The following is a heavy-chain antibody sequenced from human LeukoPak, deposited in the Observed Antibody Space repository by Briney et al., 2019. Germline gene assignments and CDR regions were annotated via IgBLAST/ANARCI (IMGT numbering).Heavy chain of an antibody. J-gene: IGHJ4*02. Sequence: ASVKVSCKASGFTFTGYYFHWVRQAPGQGLEWVGWINPNNGGTNYAQKFQGRVTITRDTSISTAYMEMSSQRSDDTAVYYCARVDKQQLVRENYWGQGTLVTVSS. D-gene: IGHD6-13*01. CDR2: INPNNGGT. CDR1: GFTFTGYY. V-gene: IGHV1-2*02. CDR3: ARVDKQQLVRENY.